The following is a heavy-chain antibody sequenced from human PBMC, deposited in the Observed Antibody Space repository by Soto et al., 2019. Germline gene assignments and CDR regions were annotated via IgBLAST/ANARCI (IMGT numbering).Heavy chain of an antibody. V-gene: IGHV4-30-2*01. CDR3: ARVPDV. J-gene: IGHJ6*02. Sequence: QLQLQESGSGLVKPSQTLSLTCAVSGGSISSGGYAWTWIRQPPGKGLEGIGYTYHSGSTDSITSLTSRVTIAVDRSKNQSSLKLNSVTAADTAVYFTARVPDVWGQGTTVTVSS. CDR2: TYHSGST. CDR1: GGSISSGGYA.